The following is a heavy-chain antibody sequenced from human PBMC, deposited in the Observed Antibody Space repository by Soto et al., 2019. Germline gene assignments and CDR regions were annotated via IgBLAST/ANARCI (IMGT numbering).Heavy chain of an antibody. CDR3: AAVSPNYGSEYAFDI. V-gene: IGHV1-58*02. CDR1: GFTFTSSA. D-gene: IGHD3-10*01. Sequence: GASVKVSCKASGFTFTSSAMQWVRQARGQRLEWIGWIVVGSGNTNYAQKFQERVTITRDMSTSTAYMELSSLRSEDTAVYYCAAVSPNYGSEYAFDIWGQGTMVTVS. CDR2: IVVGSGNT. J-gene: IGHJ3*02.